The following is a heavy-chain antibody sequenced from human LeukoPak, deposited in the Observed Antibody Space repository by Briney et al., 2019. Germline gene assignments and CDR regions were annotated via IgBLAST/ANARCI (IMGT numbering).Heavy chain of an antibody. CDR3: AKPYGDYGEGFDY. Sequence: GGSLRLSCAVSGFSVTNNYMSWVRQARGKGLEWVSVFYVGGATYYADSVKGRFTIPRDNSENTLYLQMKSLRAEDTAVYYCAKPYGDYGEGFDYWGQGTLVTVSS. CDR2: FYVGGAT. D-gene: IGHD4-17*01. J-gene: IGHJ4*02. CDR1: GFSVTNNY. V-gene: IGHV3-53*01.